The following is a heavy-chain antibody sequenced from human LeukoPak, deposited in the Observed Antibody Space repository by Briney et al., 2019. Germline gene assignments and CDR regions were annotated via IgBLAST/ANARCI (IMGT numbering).Heavy chain of an antibody. V-gene: IGHV1-8*01. CDR3: ARGGVVAANANHAFDI. CDR1: GYTFTSYD. J-gene: IGHJ3*02. Sequence: ASVKVSCKASGYTFTSYDINWVRQAAGQGLEWMGWMNPNSGNTGYAQKFQGRVTMTRNTSISTAYMELSSLRSEDTAVYYCARGGVVAANANHAFDIWGQGTMVTVSS. CDR2: MNPNSGNT. D-gene: IGHD2-15*01.